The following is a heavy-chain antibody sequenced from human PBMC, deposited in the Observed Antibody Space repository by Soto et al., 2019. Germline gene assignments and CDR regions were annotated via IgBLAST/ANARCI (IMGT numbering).Heavy chain of an antibody. J-gene: IGHJ5*02. D-gene: IGHD2-15*01. CDR1: GYSFTTYW. Sequence: HGESLKISCRTSGYSFTTYWIGWVRQMPGKGLEWMGLIFPGDSDTRYSPSFQGQVTISADKSISTAYLQWDSLKASDTAMYYCVRLVNSGWFDPWGQGTLVTVSS. CDR3: VRLVNSGWFDP. CDR2: IFPGDSDT. V-gene: IGHV5-51*01.